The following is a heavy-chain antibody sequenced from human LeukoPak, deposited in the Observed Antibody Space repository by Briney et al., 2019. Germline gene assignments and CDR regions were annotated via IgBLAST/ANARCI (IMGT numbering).Heavy chain of an antibody. J-gene: IGHJ4*02. D-gene: IGHD4-17*01. CDR1: GFSFSNYG. CDR3: AKGRTYYGDHLDS. CDR2: ISYDGTSE. V-gene: IGHV3-30*18. Sequence: PGRSLRLSCAASGFSFSNYGMHWVRQAPGKGLEWVAIISYDGTSEYYADSAKGRFAVSRVNSRNTLYLQMNSLRAEDTAIYYCAKGRTYYGDHLDSWGQGTLVTVSS.